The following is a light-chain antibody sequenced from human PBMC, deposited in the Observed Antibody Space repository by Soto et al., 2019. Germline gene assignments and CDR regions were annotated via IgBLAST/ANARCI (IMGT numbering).Light chain of an antibody. J-gene: IGKJ2*01. CDR2: KAT. CDR3: QQYNSYQYT. Sequence: DIQMTQSPSTLSASVGDRVTITCRASQSISSWLAWYQQKPGKAPKLLIYKATSLESGVPSRFSRSGSGTEFNCTISCLSADDFATYYCQQYNSYQYTFGQGTKLEIK. CDR1: QSISSW. V-gene: IGKV1-5*03.